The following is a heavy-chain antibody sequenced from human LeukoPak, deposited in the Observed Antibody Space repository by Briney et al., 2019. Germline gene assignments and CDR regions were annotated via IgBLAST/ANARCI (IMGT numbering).Heavy chain of an antibody. D-gene: IGHD3-3*01. J-gene: IGHJ4*02. CDR3: ARDKTGTYYDFWSGYNDY. CDR1: GFTFDDYG. CDR2: INWNGGST. Sequence: GGSLRLSCAASGFTFDDYGMSWVRQAPGKGLEWVSGINWNGGSTGYADSVKGRFTISRDNAKNSLYLQMNSLRAEDTAVYYCARDKTGTYYDFWSGYNDYWGQGTLVTVSS. V-gene: IGHV3-20*04.